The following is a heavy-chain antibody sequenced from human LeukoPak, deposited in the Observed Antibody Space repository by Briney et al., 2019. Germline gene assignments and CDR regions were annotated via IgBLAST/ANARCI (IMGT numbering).Heavy chain of an antibody. CDR1: GFTFSSYE. V-gene: IGHV4-34*01. Sequence: GSLRLSCAASGFTFSSYEMNWVRQPPGKGLEWNGEINHSGSTNYNPSLKSRVTISVDTSKSQFSLKLSSVTAADTAVYYCARVPHSVEGSMKAVFIHYFDYWGQGSLVTVSS. J-gene: IGHJ4*02. CDR3: ARVPHSVEGSMKAVFIHYFDY. CDR2: INHSGST. D-gene: IGHD3-22*01.